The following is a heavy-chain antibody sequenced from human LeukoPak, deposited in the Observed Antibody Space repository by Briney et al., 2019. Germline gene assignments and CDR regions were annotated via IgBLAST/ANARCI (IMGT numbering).Heavy chain of an antibody. CDR2: INHSGST. CDR1: GGSFSGYY. V-gene: IGHV4-34*01. J-gene: IGHJ6*03. D-gene: IGHD1-26*01. CDR3: ASTSGSGRDYYYMDV. Sequence: SETLSLTCAVYGGSFSGYYWSWIRQPPGKGLEWIGEINHSGSTNYNPSLKSRVTISVDTSKNQFSLKLSSVTAADTAVYYCASTSGSGRDYYYMDVWGKGTTVTVSS.